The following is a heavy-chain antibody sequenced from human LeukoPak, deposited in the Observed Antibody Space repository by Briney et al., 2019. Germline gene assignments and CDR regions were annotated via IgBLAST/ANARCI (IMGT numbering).Heavy chain of an antibody. CDR1: GFTFSSYS. CDR3: ARREPQGCSGTSCFAGPVGH. CDR2: ISGSGEYI. J-gene: IGHJ4*02. Sequence: GGSLRLSCAASGFTFSSYSMNWVRQAPGKGLEWVSSISGSGEYIYYADSVKGRFTISRDNGQNSLYLQMNNLRAEDTAVYYCARREPQGCSGTSCFAGPVGHWGQGTLVTVSS. D-gene: IGHD2-2*01. V-gene: IGHV3-21*06.